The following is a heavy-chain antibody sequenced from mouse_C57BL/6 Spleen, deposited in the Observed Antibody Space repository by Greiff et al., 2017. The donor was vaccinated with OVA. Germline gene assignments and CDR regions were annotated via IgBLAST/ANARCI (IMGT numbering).Heavy chain of an antibody. J-gene: IGHJ1*03. D-gene: IGHD1-1*01. CDR3: TTEYYGSSPNWYFDV. CDR2: IDPEDGDT. CDR1: GFNIKDYY. Sequence: VQLQQSGAELVRPGASVKLSCTASGFNIKDYYMHWVKQRPEQGLEWIGRIDPEDGDTEYAPKFQGKATMTADTSSNTAYLQLSSLTSEDTAVYYCTTEYYGSSPNWYFDVWGTGTTVTVSS. V-gene: IGHV14-1*01.